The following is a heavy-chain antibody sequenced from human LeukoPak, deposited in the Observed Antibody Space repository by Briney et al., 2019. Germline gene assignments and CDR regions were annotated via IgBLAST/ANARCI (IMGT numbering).Heavy chain of an antibody. CDR2: IKSDGST. V-gene: IGHV3-74*01. CDR1: GFTFSGYW. Sequence: PGGSLRFSCAASGFTFSGYWMHWVRQAPGKGLVWVSRIKSDGSTRYADSVKGRFTISRDNAKNTVSLQMNSLRAEDTGVYYCARAPSEIGGYYPEYFRHWGQGTLVTVSP. J-gene: IGHJ1*01. D-gene: IGHD3-22*01. CDR3: ARAPSEIGGYYPEYFRH.